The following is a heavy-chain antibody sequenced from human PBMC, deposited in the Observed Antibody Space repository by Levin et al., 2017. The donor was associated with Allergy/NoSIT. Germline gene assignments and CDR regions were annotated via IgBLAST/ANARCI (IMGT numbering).Heavy chain of an antibody. CDR1: GNTFSKYD. CDR2: MNPNSGNT. Sequence: GESLKISCKASGNTFSKYDINWVRQASGQGLEWMGWMNPNSGNTGYAQKFQGRVTMTRNTSISTAYMELSGLTSDDTATYYCARDYSSGWYNWFDPWGQGTLVTVSS. CDR3: ARDYSSGWYNWFDP. V-gene: IGHV1-8*01. J-gene: IGHJ5*02. D-gene: IGHD6-19*01.